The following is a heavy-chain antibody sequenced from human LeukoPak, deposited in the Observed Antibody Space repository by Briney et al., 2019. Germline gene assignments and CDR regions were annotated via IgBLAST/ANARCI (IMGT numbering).Heavy chain of an antibody. CDR3: AKSDYYYSSGHPSSFEY. V-gene: IGHV3-23*01. J-gene: IGHJ4*02. CDR2: VSGSGGTT. D-gene: IGHD3-22*01. Sequence: GGSLRLSCAASGFPFSSYPMSWVRQAPGRALEWVSAVSGSGGTTYYADSVKGRFTISRDNSKNTLYLQMNSLRAEDTAVYYCAKSDYYYSSGHPSSFEYWGQGTLVTVPS. CDR1: GFPFSSYP.